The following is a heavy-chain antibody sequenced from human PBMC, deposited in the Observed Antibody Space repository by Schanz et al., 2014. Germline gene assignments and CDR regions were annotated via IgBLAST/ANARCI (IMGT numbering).Heavy chain of an antibody. CDR1: GYTFSSYG. CDR3: VRVPSRDVSFDL. J-gene: IGHJ2*01. V-gene: IGHV1-18*01. D-gene: IGHD3-16*01. CDR2: ISPYNGNT. Sequence: QVQLVQSGAEVKKPGASVKVSCKTSGYTFSSYGITWVRQAPGQGLEWMGWISPYNGNTNYAQKLQGRVTMTADTSTSTAYMDLRSLRSDDTAHYYCVRVPSRDVSFDLWGRGTLVTVSS.